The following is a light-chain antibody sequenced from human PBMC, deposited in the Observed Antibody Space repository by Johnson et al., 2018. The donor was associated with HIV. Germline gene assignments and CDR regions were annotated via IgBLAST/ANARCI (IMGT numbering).Light chain of an antibody. V-gene: IGLV1-51*01. Sequence: VLTQAPSVSAAPGQKVTISCSGSSSNIGNNYVSWYQQLPGTAPKLLIYDNNKRPSGIPDRFSGSKSGTSATLGITGLQTGDEADYYCGTWDSSLNTGAFGTRTQVTVL. CDR2: DNN. CDR1: SSNIGNNY. CDR3: GTWDSSLNTGA. J-gene: IGLJ1*01.